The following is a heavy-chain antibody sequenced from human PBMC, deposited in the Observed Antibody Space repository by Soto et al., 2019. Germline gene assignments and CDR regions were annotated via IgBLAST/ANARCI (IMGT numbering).Heavy chain of an antibody. CDR1: GFTFSSYS. CDR2: ISSSSSTI. Sequence: AGGSLRLSCAASGFTFSSYSMNWVRQAPGKGLEWVSYISSSSSTIYYADSVKGRFTISRDNAKNSLYLQMNSLRDEDTAVYYCARDLGPTYYGDTKLYYYGMDVWGQGTTVTVSS. V-gene: IGHV3-48*02. D-gene: IGHD4-17*01. J-gene: IGHJ6*02. CDR3: ARDLGPTYYGDTKLYYYGMDV.